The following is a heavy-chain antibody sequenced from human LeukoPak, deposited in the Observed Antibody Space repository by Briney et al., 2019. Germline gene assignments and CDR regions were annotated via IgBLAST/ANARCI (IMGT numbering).Heavy chain of an antibody. CDR1: GFSFSSYW. CDR2: IKSDGSST. V-gene: IGHV3-74*01. J-gene: IGHJ5*02. Sequence: GGSLRLSCAASGFSFSSYWMHWVRQAPGKGLVWVSRIKSDGSSTSYADSVKGRFTISRDNAKNTLYLQMNSLRAEDTAVYYCTRLDWFDPWGQGTLVSVSS. CDR3: TRLDWFDP.